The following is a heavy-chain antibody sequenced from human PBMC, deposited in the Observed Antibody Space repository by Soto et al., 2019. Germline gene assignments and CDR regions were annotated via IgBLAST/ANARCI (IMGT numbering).Heavy chain of an antibody. CDR3: AKGPLIVVVPFDS. J-gene: IGHJ4*02. CDR2: ITSLSSP. Sequence: GGSLRLSCTSSGFTSSTYAMSWVRHAPGKGLDLVSTITSLSSPYYADSVKGRFTISRDNSNNTLYLQMNSLRDEDTAVYYCAKGPLIVVVPFDSWGQGTLVTVSS. D-gene: IGHD2-15*01. V-gene: IGHV3-23*01. CDR1: GFTSSTYA.